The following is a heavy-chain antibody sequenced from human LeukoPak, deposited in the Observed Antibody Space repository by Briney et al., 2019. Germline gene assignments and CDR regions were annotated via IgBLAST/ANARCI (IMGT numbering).Heavy chain of an antibody. D-gene: IGHD1-26*01. Sequence: SETLSLTCAVYGRSFSGYYWSWIRQPPGKGLEWIGEINHSGSTNYNPSLKSRVTISVDTSKNQFSLKLSSVTAADTAVYYCARGRNIGGLLGWFDPWGQGTLVTVSS. CDR1: GRSFSGYY. J-gene: IGHJ5*02. CDR3: ARGRNIGGLLGWFDP. CDR2: INHSGST. V-gene: IGHV4-34*01.